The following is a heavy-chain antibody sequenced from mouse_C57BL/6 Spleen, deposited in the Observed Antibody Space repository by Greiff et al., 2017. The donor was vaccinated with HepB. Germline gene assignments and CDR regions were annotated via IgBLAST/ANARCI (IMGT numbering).Heavy chain of an antibody. CDR1: GYSITSGYY. V-gene: IGHV3-6*01. Sequence: DVQLQESGPGLVKPSQSLSLTCSVTGYSITSGYYWNWIRQFPGNKLEWMGYISYDGSNNYNPSLKNRISITRDTSKNQFFLKLNSVTTEDTATYYCARADSNFYWYFDVWGTGTTVTVSS. CDR3: ARADSNFYWYFDV. D-gene: IGHD2-5*01. CDR2: ISYDGSN. J-gene: IGHJ1*03.